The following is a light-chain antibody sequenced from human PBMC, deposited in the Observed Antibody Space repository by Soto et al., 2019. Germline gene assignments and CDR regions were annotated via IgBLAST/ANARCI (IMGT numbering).Light chain of an antibody. Sequence: DIQRTQYPSTLSASVGDRVTITCRASQSISIWLAWYRQKPGKAPKLLIYDASSLESGVPSRFSGSGSGTEFTLTISSLQPEDFASYYCQQYNSYSTFGQGTKVDIK. J-gene: IGKJ1*01. V-gene: IGKV1-5*01. CDR1: QSISIW. CDR3: QQYNSYST. CDR2: DAS.